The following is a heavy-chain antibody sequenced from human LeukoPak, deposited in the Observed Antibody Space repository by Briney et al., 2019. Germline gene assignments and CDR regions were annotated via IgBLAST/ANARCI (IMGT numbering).Heavy chain of an antibody. CDR2: ISYDGSNK. CDR1: GFTFSSYG. CDR3: AKDRYGSGIYYFDY. Sequence: GGSLRLSCPASGFTFSSYGMHWVRQAPGKGLEGVAVISYDGSNKYYADSVKGRFTISRDNSKNTLYLQMNSLRAEDTAVYYCAKDRYGSGIYYFDYWGQGTLVTVSS. D-gene: IGHD3-10*01. J-gene: IGHJ4*02. V-gene: IGHV3-30*18.